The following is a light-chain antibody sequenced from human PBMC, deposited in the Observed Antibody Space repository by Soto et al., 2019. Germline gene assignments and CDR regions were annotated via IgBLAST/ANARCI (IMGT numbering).Light chain of an antibody. CDR1: QSISSW. CDR3: QQYSSYWT. CDR2: DAS. J-gene: IGKJ1*01. Sequence: DIQMTQSPSTLPASVGDRVTITCRASQSISSWLSWYQQKPGKAPKLLIYDASSLESGVPSTFSGSGSGTQFTLTISSLQPDDFATYYCQQYSSYWTFAQGTTGDIK. V-gene: IGKV1-5*01.